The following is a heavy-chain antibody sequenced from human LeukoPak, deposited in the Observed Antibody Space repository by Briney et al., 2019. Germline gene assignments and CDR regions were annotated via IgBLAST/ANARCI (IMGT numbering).Heavy chain of an antibody. CDR1: GYTFTSYY. V-gene: IGHV1-46*01. Sequence: ASVKVSCKASGYTFTSYYMHWVRQAPGQGLEWMGIITPSGGSSSYAQKFQGRVTMTRDTSTSTVYKELSSLRSEDTAVYYCARDVFYYDSSGYYPFFDYWGQGTLVTVSS. CDR3: ARDVFYYDSSGYYPFFDY. CDR2: ITPSGGSS. D-gene: IGHD3-22*01. J-gene: IGHJ4*02.